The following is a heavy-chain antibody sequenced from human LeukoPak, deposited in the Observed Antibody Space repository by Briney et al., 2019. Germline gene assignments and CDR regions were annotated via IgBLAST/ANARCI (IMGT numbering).Heavy chain of an antibody. Sequence: GGSLRLSCAASGFTFSSYAMHWVRQAPGKGLEWVAFIRYDGSNKYYADSVKGRFTISRDNSKNTLYLQMNGLRAEDTAVYYCAGNYYFGTYFDYWGQGTLVTVSS. V-gene: IGHV3-30*02. J-gene: IGHJ4*02. CDR3: AGNYYFGTYFDY. CDR2: IRYDGSNK. D-gene: IGHD3-3*01. CDR1: GFTFSSYA.